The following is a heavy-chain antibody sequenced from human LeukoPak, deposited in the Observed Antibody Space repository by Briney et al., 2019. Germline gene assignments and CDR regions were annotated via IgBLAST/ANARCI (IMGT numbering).Heavy chain of an antibody. CDR2: IYYSGST. Sequence: PSQTLSLTCTVSGGSISSGGYYWSWIRQPPGKGLEWIGYIYYSGSTYYNPSLKSRVTISVDRSKNQFSLKLSSVTAADTAVYYCARGAAAAGLNAFDIWGQGTMVTVSS. J-gene: IGHJ3*02. V-gene: IGHV4-30-2*01. CDR3: ARGAAAAGLNAFDI. CDR1: GGSISSGGYY. D-gene: IGHD6-13*01.